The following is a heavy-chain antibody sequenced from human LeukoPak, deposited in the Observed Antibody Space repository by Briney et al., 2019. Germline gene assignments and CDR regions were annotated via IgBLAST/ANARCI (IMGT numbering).Heavy chain of an antibody. J-gene: IGHJ4*02. CDR1: GFTFSSYW. CDR2: ISGSGGST. D-gene: IGHD2-15*01. CDR3: AKGASSYINYFDY. Sequence: GGSLRLSCAASGFTFSSYWMHWVRQAPGKGLEWVSAISGSGGSTYYADSVKGRFTISRDNSKNTLYLQMNSLRAEDTAVYYCAKGASSYINYFDYWGQGTLVTVSS. V-gene: IGHV3-23*01.